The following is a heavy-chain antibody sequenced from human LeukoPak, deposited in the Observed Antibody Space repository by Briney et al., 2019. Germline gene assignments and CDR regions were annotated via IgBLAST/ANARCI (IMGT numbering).Heavy chain of an antibody. CDR3: ARDPATVTPDYYYYYMDV. V-gene: IGHV3-21*01. Sequence: AGGSLRLSCAASGFTFSSYSMNWVRQAPGKGLEWVSSISSSSSYIYYADSVKGRFTISRDNAKNSLYLQMNSLRAEDTAVYYCARDPATVTPDYYYYYMDVWGKGTTVTVSS. CDR2: ISSSSSYI. CDR1: GFTFSSYS. D-gene: IGHD4-11*01. J-gene: IGHJ6*03.